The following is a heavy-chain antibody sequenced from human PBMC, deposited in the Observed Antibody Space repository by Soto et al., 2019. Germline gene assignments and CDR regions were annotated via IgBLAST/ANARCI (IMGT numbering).Heavy chain of an antibody. CDR1: GYTLTDHY. CDR3: ARGGGGFNTDY. Sequence: ASVKVSCKASGYTLTDHYIHWVRQAPGQGLEWMGWNNPKSGDTKYAQNFQDRVTMTRDTSINTAYMELTRLRSDDTAVYYCARGGGGFNTDYWGQGTQVTVSS. CDR2: NNPKSGDT. D-gene: IGHD3-16*01. J-gene: IGHJ4*02. V-gene: IGHV1-2*02.